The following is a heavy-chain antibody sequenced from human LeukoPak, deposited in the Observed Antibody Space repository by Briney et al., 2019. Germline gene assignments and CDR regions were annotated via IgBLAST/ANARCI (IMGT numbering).Heavy chain of an antibody. J-gene: IGHJ3*02. CDR2: ISSSSSYI. CDR1: GFTFGSYS. Sequence: GGSLRLSCAASGFTFGSYSMNWVRQAPGKGLEWVSSISSSSSYIYYADSVKGRFTISRDNAKNSLYLQMNSLRAEDTAVYYCARGRNDYGDYTDAFDIWGQGTMVTVSS. D-gene: IGHD4-17*01. CDR3: ARGRNDYGDYTDAFDI. V-gene: IGHV3-21*01.